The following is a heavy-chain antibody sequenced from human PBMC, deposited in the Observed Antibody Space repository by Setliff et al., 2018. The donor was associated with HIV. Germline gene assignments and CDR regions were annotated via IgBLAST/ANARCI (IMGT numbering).Heavy chain of an antibody. CDR2: MNPNTGVA. CDR1: GHTFSNSD. J-gene: IGHJ6*04. Sequence: ASVKVSCKASGHTFSNSDIHWVRRATGRGLEWMGWMNPNTGVAGYALKFQGRVTMTRDTSISTAYMGLSSLTSEDTAVYWCASGKGVGGVIITGGLDVWGKGTTVTVSS. D-gene: IGHD3-10*01. CDR3: ASGKGVGGVIITGGLDV. V-gene: IGHV1-8*01.